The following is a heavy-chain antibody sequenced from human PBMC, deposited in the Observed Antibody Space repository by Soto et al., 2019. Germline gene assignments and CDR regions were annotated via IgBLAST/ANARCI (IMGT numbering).Heavy chain of an antibody. Sequence: ASVKVSCKAYGGTFSTHAIIWVRQAPGHGLEWMGGIIPISGTTYYTQKFQGRVTITADEPTSTAFMELSSLKSEDTAVCYCARGYCSGGNCYSGMDIWGQGTMVTVSS. D-gene: IGHD2-15*01. CDR3: ARGYCSGGNCYSGMDI. CDR2: IIPISGTT. CDR1: GGTFSTHA. V-gene: IGHV1-69*13. J-gene: IGHJ6*02.